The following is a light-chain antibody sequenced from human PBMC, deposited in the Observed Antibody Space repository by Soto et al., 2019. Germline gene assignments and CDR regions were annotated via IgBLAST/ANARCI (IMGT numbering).Light chain of an antibody. CDR3: QQYGSTPRT. Sequence: EIVLTQSPGTLSLSPGERATLSCRASQSVSSSYLAWYQQKPGQAPRLLIYGASSRATGIPDRFSGSGSGTDIPLTISSLEPEDYSVNYCQQYGSTPRTFGQGTKVEIK. CDR1: QSVSSSY. J-gene: IGKJ1*01. V-gene: IGKV3-20*01. CDR2: GAS.